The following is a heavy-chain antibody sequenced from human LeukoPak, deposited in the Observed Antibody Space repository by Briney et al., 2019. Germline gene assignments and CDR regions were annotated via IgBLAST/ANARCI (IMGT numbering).Heavy chain of an antibody. Sequence: KPSETLSLTCTVSGGSISSYYWSWIRQPPGKGLEWIGYIYYSGSANYNPSLKSRVTISVDTTKNQLSLRLTSVTAADTAVYYCARPKQYCGSGSCYPNTFDIWGRGTLVTVSS. V-gene: IGHV4-59*08. J-gene: IGHJ3*02. D-gene: IGHD2-15*01. CDR2: IYYSGSA. CDR3: ARPKQYCGSGSCYPNTFDI. CDR1: GGSISSYY.